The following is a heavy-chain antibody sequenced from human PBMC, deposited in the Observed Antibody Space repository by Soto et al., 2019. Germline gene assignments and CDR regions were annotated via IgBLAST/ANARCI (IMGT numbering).Heavy chain of an antibody. Sequence: SETLSLTCTVSGDSVTSVSDYWSWIRQPPGKGLEWIGYIYYSGSADYNPSLGSRVTISIDTSKNQFSLKLTSVTAADTALYYCARDWDSSGLFDPWGQGALVTVSS. J-gene: IGHJ5*02. CDR3: ARDWDSSGLFDP. CDR1: GDSVTSVSDY. CDR2: IYYSGSA. D-gene: IGHD3-10*01. V-gene: IGHV4-61*01.